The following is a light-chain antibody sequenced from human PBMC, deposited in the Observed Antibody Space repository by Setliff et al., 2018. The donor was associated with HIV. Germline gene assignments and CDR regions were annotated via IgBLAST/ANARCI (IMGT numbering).Light chain of an antibody. J-gene: IGLJ2*01. CDR2: EVT. CDR3: SSYTSSSTLVV. Sequence: QSALTQPASVSGSPGQSITISCTGTSSDVGGYNYVSWYQQHPGKAPKLVIYEVTNRPSGVSNRFSGSKSGNTASLTISGLQAEDEAHYYCSSYTSSSTLVVFGGGTQLTVL. V-gene: IGLV2-14*01. CDR1: SSDVGGYNY.